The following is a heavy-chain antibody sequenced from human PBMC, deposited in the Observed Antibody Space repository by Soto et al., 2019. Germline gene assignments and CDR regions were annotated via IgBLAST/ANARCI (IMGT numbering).Heavy chain of an antibody. CDR1: GGSFSGYY. D-gene: IGHD6-19*01. CDR2: INHSGST. J-gene: IGHJ6*02. Sequence: SETLSLTCAVYGGSFSGYYWSWIRQPSGKGLEWIGEINHSGSTNYNPSLKSRVTISVDTSKNQFSLKLSAVTAADTAVYYCARVDSSGWYVDYYYGMDVWGQGTTVTVS. CDR3: ARVDSSGWYVDYYYGMDV. V-gene: IGHV4-34*01.